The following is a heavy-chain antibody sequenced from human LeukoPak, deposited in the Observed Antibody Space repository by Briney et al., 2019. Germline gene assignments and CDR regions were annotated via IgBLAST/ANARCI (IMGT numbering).Heavy chain of an antibody. CDR3: ARVPTMVRWGISYNWFDP. Sequence: SSETLSLTCTVSGGSISSSSYYWGWIRQPPGKGLEWIGSIYYSGSTYYNPSLKSRVTISVDTSKNQFSLKLSSVTAADTAVYYCARVPTMVRWGISYNWFDPWGQGTLVTVSS. J-gene: IGHJ5*02. V-gene: IGHV4-39*07. D-gene: IGHD3-10*01. CDR1: GGSISSSSYY. CDR2: IYYSGST.